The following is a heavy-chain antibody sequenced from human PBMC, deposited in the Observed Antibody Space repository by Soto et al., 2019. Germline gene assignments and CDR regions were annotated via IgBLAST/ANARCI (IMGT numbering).Heavy chain of an antibody. J-gene: IGHJ4*02. V-gene: IGHV4-59*01. CDR1: GGSISSYY. D-gene: IGHD5-12*01. CDR3: ARDSGYDKFDY. Sequence: SETLSLTCTVSGGSISSYYWSWIRQPPGKGLEWIGYIYYSGSTNYNPSLKSRVTISVDTSKNQFSLKLSSVTAADTAVYYCARDSGYDKFDYWGQGTPVTVSS. CDR2: IYYSGST.